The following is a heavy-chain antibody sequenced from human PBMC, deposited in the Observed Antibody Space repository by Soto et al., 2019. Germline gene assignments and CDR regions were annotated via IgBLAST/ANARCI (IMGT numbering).Heavy chain of an antibody. CDR2: ISYDGSNK. CDR1: GFTFSSYA. D-gene: IGHD5-18*01. V-gene: IGHV3-30*18. CDR3: AKDGYCYGLRPRGWFDP. J-gene: IGHJ5*02. Sequence: QVQLVESGGGVVQPGRSLRLSCAASGFTFSSYAMHWVRQAPGKGLEWVAVISYDGSNKYYADSVKGRFTISRDNSKNTLYLQMNRLIAEDLAVYYCAKDGYCYGLRPRGWFDPWGKGTLVTVSS.